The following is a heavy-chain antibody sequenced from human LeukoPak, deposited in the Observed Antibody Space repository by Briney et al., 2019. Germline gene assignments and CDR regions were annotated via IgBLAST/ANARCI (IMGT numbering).Heavy chain of an antibody. Sequence: GGSLRLSCAASGFTFSNHGMNWVRQAPGKGLEWVSSISRSGSTKYYADSVKGRFTISRDNAKNSLFLQMNSLRAEDTAVYYCARVLRYCSGGNCYSGGLGYMDVWGKGTTVTISS. V-gene: IGHV3-48*04. J-gene: IGHJ6*03. CDR1: GFTFSNHG. D-gene: IGHD2-15*01. CDR2: ISRSGSTK. CDR3: ARVLRYCSGGNCYSGGLGYMDV.